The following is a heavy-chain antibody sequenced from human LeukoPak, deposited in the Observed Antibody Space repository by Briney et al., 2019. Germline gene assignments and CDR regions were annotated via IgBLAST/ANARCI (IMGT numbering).Heavy chain of an antibody. CDR1: GGSISSSSYY. J-gene: IGHJ6*03. CDR2: IYYSGST. V-gene: IGHV4-39*07. Sequence: SETLSLTCTVSGGSISSSSYYWGWIRQPPGKGLGWIGNIYYSGSTYFNPSLKSRVTISVDTSKNQFSLKLNSVTAADTAVYYCARVHQQLANYFYYYYYMDVWGKGTTVTVSS. CDR3: ARVHQQLANYFYYYYYMDV. D-gene: IGHD6-13*01.